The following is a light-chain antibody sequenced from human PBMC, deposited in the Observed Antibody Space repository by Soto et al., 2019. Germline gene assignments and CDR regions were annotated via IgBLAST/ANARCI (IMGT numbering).Light chain of an antibody. Sequence: DIQMTQSPSSLSAYLGDRVTITCRASQGISNYLAWYQQKPGRLPKLLLFGASTLPSGVPARFSGSGSGTLFTLTINGLLPEDVATYYCQKYDRAPFTFGPGTKVD. CDR3: QKYDRAPFT. J-gene: IGKJ3*01. CDR1: QGISNY. V-gene: IGKV1-27*01. CDR2: GAS.